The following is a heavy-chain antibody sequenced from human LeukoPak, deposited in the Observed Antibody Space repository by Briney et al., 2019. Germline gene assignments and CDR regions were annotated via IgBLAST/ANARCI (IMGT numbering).Heavy chain of an antibody. D-gene: IGHD3-10*01. J-gene: IGHJ6*02. CDR3: ASGVRGVIPFYYYGMDV. Sequence: PSQTLSLTCTVSGGSISSGSYYWSWIRQPAGKGLEWIGRIYTSGNTNYNPSLKSRVTISVDTSKNQFSLKLSSVTAADTAVYYCASGVRGVIPFYYYGMDVWGQGTTVTVSS. V-gene: IGHV4-61*02. CDR2: IYTSGNT. CDR1: GGSISSGSYY.